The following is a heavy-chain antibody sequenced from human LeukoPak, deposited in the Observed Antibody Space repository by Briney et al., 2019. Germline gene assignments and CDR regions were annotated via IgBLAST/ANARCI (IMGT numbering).Heavy chain of an antibody. CDR1: GYSFTSYW. J-gene: IGHJ4*02. Sequence: LGESLKISCKGSGYSFTSYWIGWVRQMPGKGLEWMGIIYPGDSDTRYSPSFQGQVTISADKSISTAYLQWSSPKASDTAMYYCARVGSSGWSLASYFDYWGQGTLVTVSS. CDR2: IYPGDSDT. D-gene: IGHD6-19*01. CDR3: ARVGSSGWSLASYFDY. V-gene: IGHV5-51*01.